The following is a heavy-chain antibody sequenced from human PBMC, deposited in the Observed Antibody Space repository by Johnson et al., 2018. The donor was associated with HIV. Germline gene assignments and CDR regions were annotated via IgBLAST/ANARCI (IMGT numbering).Heavy chain of an antibody. V-gene: IGHV3-30*04. CDR2: ISYDGSNK. D-gene: IGHD1-26*01. J-gene: IGHJ3*02. CDR3: ARDASGSYSRAQSISDAFDI. Sequence: QVQLVESGGGVVQPGRSLRLSCAASGFTFSSYAMHWVRQAPGKGLEWVAVISYDGSNKYYADSVRGRFTLSRDNSKNTLYLQMNSLRAEDTAVYYCARDASGSYSRAQSISDAFDIWDQGTMVTVSS. CDR1: GFTFSSYA.